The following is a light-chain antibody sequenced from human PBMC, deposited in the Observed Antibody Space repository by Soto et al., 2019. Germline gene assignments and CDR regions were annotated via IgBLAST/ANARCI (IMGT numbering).Light chain of an antibody. V-gene: IGKV1-39*01. CDR2: AAS. Sequence: DIQMTQSPSSLSASVGDRVTIICRASQSISTYLTWYQQKPGKAPQLLIYAASSLKSGVPPRFSGSGSGTEFTLTISSLQSEDFATYYCQQSYSTPFALGPGTKVDIK. J-gene: IGKJ3*01. CDR1: QSISTY. CDR3: QQSYSTPFA.